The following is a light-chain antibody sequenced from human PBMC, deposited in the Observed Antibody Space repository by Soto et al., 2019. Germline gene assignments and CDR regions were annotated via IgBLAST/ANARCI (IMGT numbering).Light chain of an antibody. Sequence: EIVMTQSPVTLSVSPGDRPTLSCRASQSVGTNLAWYQQKPGQAPRLLIYGASTRATGVSARFSGSGSGREFTLTSSSRQSEDFAVYYCQEYNFWWTFRRRTNVEIK. J-gene: IGKJ1*01. CDR2: GAS. V-gene: IGKV3-15*01. CDR1: QSVGTN. CDR3: QEYNFWWT.